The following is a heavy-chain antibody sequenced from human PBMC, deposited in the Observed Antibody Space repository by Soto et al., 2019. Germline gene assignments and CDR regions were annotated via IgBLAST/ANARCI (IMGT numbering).Heavy chain of an antibody. CDR3: AKVTGYCSSSSCRRDYYYYYGMDV. J-gene: IGHJ6*02. CDR2: ISYDGSDK. CDR1: GFTFSNYG. V-gene: IGHV3-30*18. D-gene: IGHD2-2*01. Sequence: HPGGSLRLSCAASGFTFSNYGMHWVRQAPGKGLEWVAVISYDGSDKYYADSVKGRFSISRDNSKNTLCLQMNSLRAEDTAVYYCAKVTGYCSSSSCRRDYYYYYGMDVWGQGTTVTVSS.